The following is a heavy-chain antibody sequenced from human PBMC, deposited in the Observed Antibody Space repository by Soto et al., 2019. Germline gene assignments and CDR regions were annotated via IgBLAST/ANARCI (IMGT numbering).Heavy chain of an antibody. V-gene: IGHV1-3*01. CDR1: GYTFTSYA. D-gene: IGHD3-10*01. Sequence: QVQLVQSGAEVKKPGASVKVSCKASGYTFTSYAMHWVRQAPGQRLEWMGWINAGNGNTKYSQKFQGRVNITRDKSANRADRALSSLRAEVTAWYYCGGLITMVRGVMGYFDYWGQGTLVTVSS. CDR3: GGLITMVRGVMGYFDY. J-gene: IGHJ4*02. CDR2: INAGNGNT.